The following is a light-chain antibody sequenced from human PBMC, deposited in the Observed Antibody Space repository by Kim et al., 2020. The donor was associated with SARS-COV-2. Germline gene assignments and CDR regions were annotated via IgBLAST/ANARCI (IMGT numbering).Light chain of an antibody. Sequence: AVLTITLSSDSSPYAVAWHQQRPEKGPRFLVRLNSDGSNTKRDGIPDRFSGSGSGAERYLTISSLQSEDEADYYCQTWGTGIPVAFGGGTQLTVL. J-gene: IGLJ2*01. CDR2: LNSDGSN. V-gene: IGLV4-69*01. CDR3: QTWGTGIPVA. CDR1: SDSSPYA.